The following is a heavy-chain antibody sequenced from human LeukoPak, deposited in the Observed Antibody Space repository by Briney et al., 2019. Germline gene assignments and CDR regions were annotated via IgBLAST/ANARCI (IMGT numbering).Heavy chain of an antibody. CDR3: AASEGKYASGWYASYYFDS. D-gene: IGHD6-19*01. J-gene: IGHJ4*02. CDR1: GGSIRSYF. V-gene: IGHV4-59*08. CDR2: IYYSGST. Sequence: SETLSLTCTVSGGSIRSYFWNWIRQPPGKGLEWIGYIYYSGSTNYNPSLKSRVTMSLDTSKNQFSLKLRSVTAADTGVYYCAASEGKYASGWYASYYFDSWGRGTLVAVST.